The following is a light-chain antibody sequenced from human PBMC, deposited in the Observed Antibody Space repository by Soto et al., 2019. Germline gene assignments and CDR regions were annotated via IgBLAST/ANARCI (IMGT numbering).Light chain of an antibody. CDR3: LQDDSYPLT. CDR2: AAS. CDR1: QGIRND. J-gene: IGKJ4*01. Sequence: AIQMTQSPSSLSASVGDRVTISCRASQGIRNDLGWYQQKPGKAPKLLISAASTLHSGVPSRFSGSCSGTDFTLTISSLQPEDFATYYCLQDDSYPLTFGGGTKVEIK. V-gene: IGKV1-6*01.